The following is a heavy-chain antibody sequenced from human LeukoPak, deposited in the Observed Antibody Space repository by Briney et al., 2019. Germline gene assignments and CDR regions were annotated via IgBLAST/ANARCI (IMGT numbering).Heavy chain of an antibody. Sequence: GGSLRLSCVASGFTVSSYYVSWVRQAPGKGLEWVSVIYSGGSTYYADSVKGRFTISRDNAKNSLYLQMNSLRPEDTAIYYCARGGRCSGDNCYATLYDYWGQGTVVTVSS. J-gene: IGHJ4*02. CDR2: IYSGGST. V-gene: IGHV3-53*01. CDR1: GFTVSSYY. CDR3: ARGGRCSGDNCYATLYDY. D-gene: IGHD2-15*01.